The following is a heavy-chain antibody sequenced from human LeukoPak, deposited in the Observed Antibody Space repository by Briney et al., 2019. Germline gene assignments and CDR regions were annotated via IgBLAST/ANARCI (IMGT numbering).Heavy chain of an antibody. J-gene: IGHJ4*02. Sequence: PGGSLRLSCAASGFTFSSYGMHWVRQAPGKGLEWVAVISYDGSNKYYADSVKGRFTISRDNSKNTLYLQMNSLRAEDTAVYYCAKGAVDYYDSSGYYYWGQGTLVTVSS. V-gene: IGHV3-30*18. D-gene: IGHD3-22*01. CDR1: GFTFSSYG. CDR2: ISYDGSNK. CDR3: AKGAVDYYDSSGYYY.